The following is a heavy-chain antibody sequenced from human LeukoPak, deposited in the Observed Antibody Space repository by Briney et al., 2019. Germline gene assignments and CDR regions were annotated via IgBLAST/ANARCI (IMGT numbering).Heavy chain of an antibody. D-gene: IGHD3-16*02. Sequence: SETLSLTCTVSGGSISSSSYYWGWIRQPPGKGLEWIGSIYYSGSTYYNPPLKSRVTISVDTSKNQFSLKLSSVTAADTAVYYCARRVIPYYFDYWGQGTLVTVSS. J-gene: IGHJ4*02. CDR3: ARRVIPYYFDY. V-gene: IGHV4-39*01. CDR1: GGSISSSSYY. CDR2: IYYSGST.